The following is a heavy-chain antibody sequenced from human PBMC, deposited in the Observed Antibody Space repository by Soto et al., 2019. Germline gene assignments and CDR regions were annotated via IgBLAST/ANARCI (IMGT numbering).Heavy chain of an antibody. Sequence: QVQLQESGPGLVKPSQTLSLTCTVSGDSISSGDYFWSWIRQPPGKGLEWIGYISNSGSTFYNPSLKSRATMSTDTPTSQFSLRLASETVADTAVYYWAREPYFESSASYSGPVDSWGQGTGVTVSS. CDR1: GDSISSGDYF. CDR2: ISNSGST. D-gene: IGHD3-22*01. V-gene: IGHV4-30-4*01. J-gene: IGHJ4*02. CDR3: AREPYFESSASYSGPVDS.